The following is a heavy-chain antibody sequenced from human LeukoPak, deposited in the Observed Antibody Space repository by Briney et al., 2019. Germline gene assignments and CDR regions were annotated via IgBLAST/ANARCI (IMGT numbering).Heavy chain of an antibody. J-gene: IGHJ4*02. D-gene: IGHD4-17*01. CDR3: ARGEFYGDYGVDY. V-gene: IGHV3-7*04. CDR2: IKQDGSEK. CDR1: GFTFSSYW. Sequence: GGSLRLSCAASGFTFSSYWMSWVRQTPGKGLEWVANIKQDGSEKYYVDSVKGRFTISRDNAKNSLYLQMNSLRAEDTAVYYCARGEFYGDYGVDYWGQGTLVTVSS.